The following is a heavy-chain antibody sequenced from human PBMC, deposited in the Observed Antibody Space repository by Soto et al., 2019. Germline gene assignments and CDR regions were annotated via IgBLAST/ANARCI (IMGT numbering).Heavy chain of an antibody. CDR3: ARVTYSYSSSWYSASY. J-gene: IGHJ4*02. D-gene: IGHD6-13*01. CDR2: ISYDGSNK. CDR1: GFTFSSYA. V-gene: IGHV3-30*04. Sequence: GGSLRLSCAASGFTFSSYAMHWVRQAPGKGLEWVAVISYDGSNKYYADSVKGRFTISRDNSKNTLYLQMNSLRAEDTAVYYCARVTYSYSSSWYSASYWGQGTLVTVSS.